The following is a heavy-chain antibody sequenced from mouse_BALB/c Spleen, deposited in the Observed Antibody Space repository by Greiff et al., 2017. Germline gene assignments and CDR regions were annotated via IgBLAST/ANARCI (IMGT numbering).Heavy chain of an antibody. V-gene: IGHV1-7*01. Sequence: VQLVESGADLAKPGASVTMSCTASGYTFTSYWMHWVKQRPGQGLEWIGYINPSTGYTEYNQKFKDKATLTADKSSSTAYMQLSSLTSEDSAVYYCARNYGYRYFDVWGAGTTVTVSS. CDR1: GYTFTSYW. CDR2: INPSTGYT. J-gene: IGHJ1*01. D-gene: IGHD1-2*01. CDR3: ARNYGYRYFDV.